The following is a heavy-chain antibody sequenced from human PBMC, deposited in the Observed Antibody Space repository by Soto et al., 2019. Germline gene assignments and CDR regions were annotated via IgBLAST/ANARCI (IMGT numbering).Heavy chain of an antibody. V-gene: IGHV3-23*01. J-gene: IGHJ5*02. Sequence: EVQLLESGGGLVQPGGSLRLSCAASGITFSSYAMSWVRQAPGKGLEWVSAISGSGGSTYYADSVKGRFTISRDNSKKTLYVQMNSLRAEDTAVYYCVKVTDYYDSSGYYNWFDPWGQGTLVTVSS. CDR3: VKVTDYYDSSGYYNWFDP. CDR1: GITFSSYA. CDR2: ISGSGGST. D-gene: IGHD3-22*01.